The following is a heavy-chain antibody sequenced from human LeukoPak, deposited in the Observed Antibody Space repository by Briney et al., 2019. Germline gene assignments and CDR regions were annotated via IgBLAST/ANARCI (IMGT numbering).Heavy chain of an antibody. Sequence: ASVKVSCKASGYTFTGYYMHWVRQAPGQGLEWMGWINPNSGGTNYAQKFQGRVTTTRDTSISTAYMELSRLRSDDTAVYYCARAGSRSVLRYFDWHPDAFDIWGQGTMVTVSS. CDR1: GYTFTGYY. CDR3: ARAGSRSVLRYFDWHPDAFDI. J-gene: IGHJ3*02. V-gene: IGHV1-2*02. D-gene: IGHD3-9*01. CDR2: INPNSGGT.